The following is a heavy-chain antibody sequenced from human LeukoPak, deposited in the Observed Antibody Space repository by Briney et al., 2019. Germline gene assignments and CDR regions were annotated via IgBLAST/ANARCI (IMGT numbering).Heavy chain of an antibody. CDR3: AKDGLDSSSWNSFDY. J-gene: IGHJ4*02. CDR2: TKQDDSEI. Sequence: GGSLRLSCAASGFTFSSYSMNWVRQAPGKGLEWVANTKQDDSEIYYVDSVKGRFTISRDNAKNSLYLQMNSLRAEDTALYYCAKDGLDSSSWNSFDYWGQGTLVTVSS. D-gene: IGHD6-13*01. V-gene: IGHV3-7*03. CDR1: GFTFSSYS.